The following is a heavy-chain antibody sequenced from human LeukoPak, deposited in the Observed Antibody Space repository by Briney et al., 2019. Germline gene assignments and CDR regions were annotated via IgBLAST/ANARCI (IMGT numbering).Heavy chain of an antibody. Sequence: WGCLRLSCAASGFTFSSYWMSWVRQAPGKGQEWVANIKQDGSEKYYVDSVKGRFTISRDNAKNSPYLQMTSLRAEDTAVYYCAREMLAAVAAQSWGQGTLVTVSS. V-gene: IGHV3-7*01. CDR2: IKQDGSEK. D-gene: IGHD6-19*01. CDR3: AREMLAAVAAQS. CDR1: GFTFSSYW. J-gene: IGHJ5*02.